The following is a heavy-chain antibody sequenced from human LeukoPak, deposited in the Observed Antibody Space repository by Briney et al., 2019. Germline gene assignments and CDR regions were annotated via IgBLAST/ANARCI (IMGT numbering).Heavy chain of an antibody. CDR1: GFTFSNYA. CDR2: ISGSGGST. J-gene: IGHJ6*02. Sequence: AGGSLRLSCAASGFTFSNYAMSWVRQAPGKGLEWVSTISGSGGSTYYADSVKGRFTISRDNSKNTLYLQLISLRAEDTAVYYCAKSTSPLYYYYGMDVWGQGTTVTVSS. CDR3: AKSTSPLYYYYGMDV. V-gene: IGHV3-23*01. D-gene: IGHD2-2*01.